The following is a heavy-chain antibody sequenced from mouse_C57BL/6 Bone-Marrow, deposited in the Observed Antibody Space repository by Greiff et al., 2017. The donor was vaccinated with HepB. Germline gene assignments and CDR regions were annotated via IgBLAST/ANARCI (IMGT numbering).Heavy chain of an antibody. J-gene: IGHJ2*01. CDR2: IDPENGDT. CDR1: GFNIKDDY. V-gene: IGHV14-4*01. D-gene: IGHD1-3*01. Sequence: EVKLMESGAELARPGASVKLSCTASGFNIKDDYMHWVKQRPEQGLEWIGWIDPENGDTEYASKFQGKATITADTSSNTAYLQLSSLTSEDTAVYYCTTLFFSSPYYFDYWGQGTTLTVSS. CDR3: TTLFFSSPYYFDY.